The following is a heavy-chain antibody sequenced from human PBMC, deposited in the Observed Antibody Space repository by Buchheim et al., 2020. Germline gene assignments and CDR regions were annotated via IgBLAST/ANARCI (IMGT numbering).Heavy chain of an antibody. CDR3: ASAGTTAPFDY. J-gene: IGHJ4*02. V-gene: IGHV3-33*03. CDR1: GFTFSTYG. CDR2: IWYDGSKE. D-gene: IGHD1-7*01. Sequence: VHLVESGGGVVQPGRSLRLSCVASGFTFSTYGMHWVRQTPGKGLEWVAVIWYDGSKEYYAESVRGRFSISRDNSKNTLYLQMNSLEVDDTAVYYCASAGTTAPFDYWGQGTL.